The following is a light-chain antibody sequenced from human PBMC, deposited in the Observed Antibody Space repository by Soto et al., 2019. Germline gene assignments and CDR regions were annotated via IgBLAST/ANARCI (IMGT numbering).Light chain of an antibody. CDR1: QGIRSD. Sequence: AIQVTQSPSSLSASVGDRVTITFRASQGIRSDLGWYQHKPGTAPKLLLYGASNLHGEVPSRFSGSVSGTDFTLTISSLQAEDFATDYCLQDHNHPWTFGQGTKLEIK. CDR3: LQDHNHPWT. V-gene: IGKV1-6*01. CDR2: GAS. J-gene: IGKJ2*02.